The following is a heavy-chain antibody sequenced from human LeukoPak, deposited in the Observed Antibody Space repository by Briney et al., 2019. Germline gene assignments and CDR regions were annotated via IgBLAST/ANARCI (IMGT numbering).Heavy chain of an antibody. J-gene: IGHJ4*02. Sequence: ASVKVSCKASGYTFTSYGISWVRQAPGQGLEWMGIINPSGGSTSYAQKFQGRVTMTRDMSTSTVYMELSSLRSEDTAVYYCARDSRAEYYYDSSGYYLDYWGQGTLVTVSS. CDR3: ARDSRAEYYYDSSGYYLDY. D-gene: IGHD3-22*01. CDR2: INPSGGST. V-gene: IGHV1-46*01. CDR1: GYTFTSYG.